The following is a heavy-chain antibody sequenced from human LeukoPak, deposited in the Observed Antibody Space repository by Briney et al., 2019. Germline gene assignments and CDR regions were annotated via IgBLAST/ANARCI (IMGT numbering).Heavy chain of an antibody. Sequence: GGSLRLSCAASGFTFSSYAMSWVRQAPGKGLEWVSAISGSGGSTYYADSVKGRFTISRDNSKNSLYLQMNSLRVEDTAVYYCARDLYGGIKLDYWGQGTLVTVSS. CDR1: GFTFSSYA. CDR2: ISGSGGST. V-gene: IGHV3-23*01. CDR3: ARDLYGGIKLDY. D-gene: IGHD4-23*01. J-gene: IGHJ4*02.